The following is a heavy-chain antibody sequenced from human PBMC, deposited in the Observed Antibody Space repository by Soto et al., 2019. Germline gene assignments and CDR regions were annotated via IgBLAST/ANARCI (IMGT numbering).Heavy chain of an antibody. V-gene: IGHV3-30*03. CDR3: ARGMIRGVVYYGVEV. Sequence: QEQLVESGGGAVQPGRSLRLSCTASGFSFSSYDMHWVRQAPGEGLEWVSAMSFDGSYKHYADSVKGRFTISRDNSENTLYLQMNGLRPEDMAVYFCARGMIRGVVYYGVEVWGQGTTVTVS. J-gene: IGHJ6*02. CDR1: GFSFSSYD. CDR2: MSFDGSYK. D-gene: IGHD3-10*01.